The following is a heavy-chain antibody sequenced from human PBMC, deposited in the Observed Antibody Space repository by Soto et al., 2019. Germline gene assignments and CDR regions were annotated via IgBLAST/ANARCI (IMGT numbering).Heavy chain of an antibody. CDR3: ARHLVGSTRGNFDY. D-gene: IGHD2-2*01. CDR1: GYSFTSYW. CDR2: IYPYDSDT. J-gene: IGHJ4*01. Sequence: GESLKISCKTSGYSFTSYWIGWVRQMPGKGMEWMGNIYPYDSDTRYSPSFQGQVTISADTSITTAYPQWGGLRASDTAMYFCARHLVGSTRGNFDYWGQGTLVTVSS. V-gene: IGHV5-51*01.